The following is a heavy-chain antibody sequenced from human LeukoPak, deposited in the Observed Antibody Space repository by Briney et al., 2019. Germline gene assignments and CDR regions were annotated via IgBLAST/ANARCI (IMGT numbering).Heavy chain of an antibody. J-gene: IGHJ4*02. Sequence: GGSLRLSCAASGFTFTTYAMSWVRQAPGKGLEWVSAITGSGDRTFYADSVKGRFTISRDNSKNTLYLQMNSLRGEDTAIYYCAGSVYGGNNGYWGQGALATVSS. V-gene: IGHV3-23*01. CDR2: ITGSGDRT. CDR3: AGSVYGGNNGY. CDR1: GFTFTTYA. D-gene: IGHD4/OR15-4a*01.